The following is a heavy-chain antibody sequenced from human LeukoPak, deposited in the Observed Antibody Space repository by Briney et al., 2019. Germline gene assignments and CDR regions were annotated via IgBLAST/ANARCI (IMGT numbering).Heavy chain of an antibody. CDR1: GGTFSSYA. V-gene: IGHV1-69*06. CDR2: IIPIFGTA. CDR3: ARVTLGRYFDWLLVYYYYMDV. Sequence: SVKVSCKASGGTFSSYAISWVRQAPGQGLEWMGGIIPIFGTANYAQKFQGRVTITADKSTSTAYMELSSLRSEDTAVYYCARVTLGRYFDWLLVYYYYMDVWGKGTTVTISS. D-gene: IGHD3-9*01. J-gene: IGHJ6*03.